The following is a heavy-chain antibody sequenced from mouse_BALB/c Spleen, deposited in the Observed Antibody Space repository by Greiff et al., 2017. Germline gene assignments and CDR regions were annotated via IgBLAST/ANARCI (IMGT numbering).Heavy chain of an antibody. CDR1: GFTFTDYY. J-gene: IGHJ2*01. CDR2: IRNKANGYTT. Sequence: EVQGVESGGGLVQPGGSLRLSCATSGFTFTDYYMSWVRQPPGKALEWLGFIRNKANGYTTEYSVTVKGRFTISRDNSQSILYLQMNTLRAEDSATYYCARDETGTDYFDYWGQGTTLTVSS. V-gene: IGHV7-3*02. CDR3: ARDETGTDYFDY. D-gene: IGHD4-1*01.